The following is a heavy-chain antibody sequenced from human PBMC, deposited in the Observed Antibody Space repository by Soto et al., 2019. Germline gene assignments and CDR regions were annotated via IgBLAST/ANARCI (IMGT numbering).Heavy chain of an antibody. Sequence: QVQLVESGGGVVQPGRSLSLSCAASGFTFSSYTMHWVRQAPGKGLEWVAFMSYDGSKKYYADSVKGRFTISRDTSKNTLYLQMNSLRGEDTAVYYCARDERSGTYSGIMDVWGQGTTVTVSS. CDR2: MSYDGSKK. V-gene: IGHV3-30-3*01. CDR3: ARDERSGTYSGIMDV. J-gene: IGHJ6*02. D-gene: IGHD1-26*01. CDR1: GFTFSSYT.